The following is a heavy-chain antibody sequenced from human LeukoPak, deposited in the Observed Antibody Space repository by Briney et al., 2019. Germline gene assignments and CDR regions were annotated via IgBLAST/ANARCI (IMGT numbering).Heavy chain of an antibody. CDR1: GFTFSSYT. J-gene: IGHJ4*02. CDR2: ILYDGSNK. V-gene: IGHV3-30-3*01. Sequence: GGFLRLSCAASGFTFSSYTMHWVRQAPGKGLEWVAVILYDGSNKYYAESVKGRFTISRDNSKNTLYVQMNSLRAEDTAVYYCARDAYGDYYFDYWGQGTLVTVSS. D-gene: IGHD4-17*01. CDR3: ARDAYGDYYFDY.